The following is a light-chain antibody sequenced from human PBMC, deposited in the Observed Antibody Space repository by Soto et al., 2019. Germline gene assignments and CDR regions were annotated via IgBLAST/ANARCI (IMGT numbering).Light chain of an antibody. CDR2: DAS. J-gene: IGKJ5*01. Sequence: EIVLTQSPDFLSVSPGERASLSCRASQSVSSNLAWYQQKPGQAPRLLIYDASNRATGIPARFSGSGSGTDFTLTIRSLEPEDFAIYYCQQRANWPLTTFGHGTRLEIK. V-gene: IGKV3-11*01. CDR1: QSVSSN. CDR3: QQRANWPLTT.